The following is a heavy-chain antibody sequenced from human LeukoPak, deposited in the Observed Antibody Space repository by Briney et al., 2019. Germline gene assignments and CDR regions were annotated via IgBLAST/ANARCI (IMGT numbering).Heavy chain of an antibody. CDR1: GFTVSSNY. Sequence: PGGSLRLSCAAPGFTVSSNYMSSVRQAPGKGLEWVSVIYSGGSTYYADSVKGRFTISRDNSKSTLYIQMNSLRAEDTAVYYCARAKSKNMVRGLIMRRESRYYFDYWGQGTLVTVSS. D-gene: IGHD3-10*01. CDR2: IYSGGST. V-gene: IGHV3-53*01. CDR3: ARAKSKNMVRGLIMRRESRYYFDY. J-gene: IGHJ4*02.